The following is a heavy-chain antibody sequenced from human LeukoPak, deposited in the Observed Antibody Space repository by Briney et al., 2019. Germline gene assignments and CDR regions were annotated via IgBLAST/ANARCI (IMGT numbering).Heavy chain of an antibody. J-gene: IGHJ4*02. CDR1: GGSISSYY. CDR2: IYTSGST. CDR3: AKTPVNYGDPLYHFHY. D-gene: IGHD4-17*01. Sequence: KPSETLSLTCTVSGGSISSYYWSWMRQPVGKGLEWIGRIYTSGSTKYNPSLKSRVTMSVDTSKNQFSLKLSSVTAADTAVYYCAKTPVNYGDPLYHFHYWGQGALVTVSS. V-gene: IGHV4-4*07.